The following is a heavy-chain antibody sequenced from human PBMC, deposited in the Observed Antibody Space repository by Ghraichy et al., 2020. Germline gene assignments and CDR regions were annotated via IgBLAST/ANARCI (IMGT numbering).Heavy chain of an antibody. CDR2: ISGSGGST. CDR1: GFTFSSYA. Sequence: GGSLRLSCAASGFTFSSYAMSWVRQAPGKGLEWVSAISGSGGSTYYADSVKGRFTISRDNSKNTLYLQMNSLRAEDTAVYYCAKYYYGSGSYYNGYFDYWGQGTLVTVSS. V-gene: IGHV3-23*01. D-gene: IGHD3-10*01. CDR3: AKYYYGSGSYYNGYFDY. J-gene: IGHJ4*02.